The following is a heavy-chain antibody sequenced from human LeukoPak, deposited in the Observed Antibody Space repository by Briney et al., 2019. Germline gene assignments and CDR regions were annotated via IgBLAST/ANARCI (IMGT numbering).Heavy chain of an antibody. D-gene: IGHD5-12*01. J-gene: IGHJ3*02. Sequence: GEFLNISTKGPEYSFNSYWIGWVRQILGKGQERIGLIYTGTPDTRYSPSFQGQVTISADKSISTAYLQWSSLKASDTAMYYCARQALGDGYEAFDIWGQGTMVTVSS. CDR3: ARQALGDGYEAFDI. CDR1: EYSFNSYW. CDR2: IYTGTPDT. V-gene: IGHV5-51*01.